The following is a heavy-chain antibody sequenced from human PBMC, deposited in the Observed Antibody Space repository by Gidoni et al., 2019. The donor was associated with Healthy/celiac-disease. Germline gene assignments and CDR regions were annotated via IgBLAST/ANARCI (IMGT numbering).Heavy chain of an antibody. V-gene: IGHV3-13*04. CDR3: GRGGPGDYLWGYMDV. CDR1: GFPFSSYD. CDR2: MGTAGGT. D-gene: IGHD4-17*01. Sequence: EVHLVESGGGLVQPEGSLRLSCAASGFPFSSYDMHWVRQATGKGLEGVSAMGTAGGTYYPGSVKGRFTISRKNAKNSLYLQMNSRRAGDTAVDYCGRGGPGDYLWGYMDVWGKGTTVTVSS. J-gene: IGHJ6*03.